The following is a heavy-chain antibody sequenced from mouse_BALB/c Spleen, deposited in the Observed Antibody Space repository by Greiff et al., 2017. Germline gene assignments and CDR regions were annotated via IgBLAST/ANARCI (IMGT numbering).Heavy chain of an antibody. D-gene: IGHD1-1*01. V-gene: IGHV5-6-5*01. J-gene: IGHJ4*01. Sequence: EVKLVESGGGLVKPGGSLKLSCAASGFTFSSYAMSWVRQTPEKRLEWVASISSGGSTYYPDSVKGRFTISRDNARNILYLQMSSLRSEDTAMYYCARVYYGSSLYAMDYWGQGTSVTVSS. CDR3: ARVYYGSSLYAMDY. CDR2: ISSGGST. CDR1: GFTFSSYA.